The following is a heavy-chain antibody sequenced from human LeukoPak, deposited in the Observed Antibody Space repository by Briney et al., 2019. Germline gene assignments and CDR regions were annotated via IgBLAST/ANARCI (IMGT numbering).Heavy chain of an antibody. J-gene: IGHJ1*01. Sequence: GGSLRLSCAASGFTFSNYHMNWVRQAPGKGLEWVSSIDFTSRYIYNADSVKGRFTTSRDNAKNSLDLQMNSLKVEDTAVYYCATPAAGPGAEYSLYWGQGTLVIVSS. CDR3: ATPAAGPGAEYSLY. D-gene: IGHD6-13*01. CDR2: IDFTSRYI. V-gene: IGHV3-21*01. CDR1: GFTFSNYH.